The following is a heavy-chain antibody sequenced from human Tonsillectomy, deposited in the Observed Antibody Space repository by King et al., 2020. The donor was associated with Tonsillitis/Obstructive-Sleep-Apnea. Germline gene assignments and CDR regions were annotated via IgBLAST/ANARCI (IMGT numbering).Heavy chain of an antibody. Sequence: VQLVQSGAEVKKPGASVKVSCKASGYTFTGNYMHWVRQAPGQGLEWMGWINPNSGGTNYAQKFHGRVTMTRDTFISTAYMELSRLSSDDEAVYYCARDGVTIFGVVINGMDVWGQGTTVTVSS. CDR2: INPNSGGT. D-gene: IGHD3-3*01. J-gene: IGHJ6*02. CDR1: GYTFTGNY. V-gene: IGHV1-2*02. CDR3: ARDGVTIFGVVINGMDV.